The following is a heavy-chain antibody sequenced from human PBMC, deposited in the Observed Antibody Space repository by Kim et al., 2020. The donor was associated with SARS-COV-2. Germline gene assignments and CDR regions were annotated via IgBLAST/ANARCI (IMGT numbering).Heavy chain of an antibody. J-gene: IGHJ6*02. Sequence: PSLKRRVTISVDTSKNQFSRKLSSVTAADTAVYYCASVESSSWSGGMDVWGQGTTVTVSS. D-gene: IGHD6-13*01. CDR3: ASVESSSWSGGMDV. V-gene: IGHV4-59*01.